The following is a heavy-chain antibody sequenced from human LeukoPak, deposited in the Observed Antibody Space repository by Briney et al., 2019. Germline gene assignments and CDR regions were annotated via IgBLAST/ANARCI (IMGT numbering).Heavy chain of an antibody. CDR3: ARDPIRPPTPGYWSGGSCNPEYNY. Sequence: GGSLRLSCAASGFTFSSYWMSWVRQAPGKGLEWVANINQDGSVKYYVDSVKRRFTISRDNAKNSLYLQMNSLRADDTAFYYCARDPIRPPTPGYWSGGSCNPEYNYWGQGTLVTVSS. CDR1: GFTFSSYW. J-gene: IGHJ4*02. CDR2: INQDGSVK. D-gene: IGHD2-15*01. V-gene: IGHV3-7*03.